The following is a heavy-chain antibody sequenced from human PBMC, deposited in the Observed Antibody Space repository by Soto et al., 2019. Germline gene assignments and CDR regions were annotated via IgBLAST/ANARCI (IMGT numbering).Heavy chain of an antibody. CDR3: ARASREGWFDP. CDR2: INHSGST. D-gene: IGHD2-2*01. V-gene: IGHV4-34*01. CDR1: GGSFSDYF. J-gene: IGHJ5*02. Sequence: SETLSLTCAVYGGSFSDYFWNWIRQPPGKGLEWIGEINHSGSTNYNPSLKSRVTISVDTSKNQFSLKLSSVTAADTAVYYCARASREGWFDPWGQGILVTVSS.